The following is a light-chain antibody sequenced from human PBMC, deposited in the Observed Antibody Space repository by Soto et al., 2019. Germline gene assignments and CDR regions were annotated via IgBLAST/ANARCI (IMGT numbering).Light chain of an antibody. Sequence: EIVMTQSPATLSVSPGERATLSCRASQSLNSLLAWYQQKPGQAPRLLIYRASTRASGVPAKFSGSVSGTEFPLTISGLQSEDVPIYYCQQYYNWPLTFGGGTKVEIK. V-gene: IGKV3-15*01. J-gene: IGKJ4*01. CDR3: QQYYNWPLT. CDR2: RAS. CDR1: QSLNSL.